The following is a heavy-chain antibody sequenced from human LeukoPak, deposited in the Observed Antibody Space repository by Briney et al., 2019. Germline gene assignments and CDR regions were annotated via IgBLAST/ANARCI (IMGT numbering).Heavy chain of an antibody. Sequence: GRSLRLSCAASGFTFDDYAMHWVRQAPGKGLEWVSGTSWNSGSIGYADSVKGRFTISRDNAKNSLYLQMNSLRAEDTALYYCAKDIRGYSGYDYGEYDYWGQGTLVTVSS. J-gene: IGHJ4*02. V-gene: IGHV3-9*01. CDR1: GFTFDDYA. CDR3: AKDIRGYSGYDYGEYDY. D-gene: IGHD5-12*01. CDR2: TSWNSGSI.